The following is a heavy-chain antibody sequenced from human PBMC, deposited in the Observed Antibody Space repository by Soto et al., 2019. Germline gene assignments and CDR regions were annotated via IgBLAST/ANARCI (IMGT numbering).Heavy chain of an antibody. CDR1: GFTFNGYG. D-gene: IGHD6-6*01. CDR2: ISYDGSNK. V-gene: IGHV3-30-3*01. J-gene: IGHJ6*02. Sequence: QVQLVESGGGVVQPGRSLRLSCAASGFTFNGYGMHWVRQAPGKGLEWVAVISYDGSNKYYADSVKGRFTISRDNSKNTRYLQMNSLRGEDTAVYYCARDTGVETIAARPPYYYYAMDVCGQGTTVTVSS. CDR3: ARDTGVETIAARPPYYYYAMDV.